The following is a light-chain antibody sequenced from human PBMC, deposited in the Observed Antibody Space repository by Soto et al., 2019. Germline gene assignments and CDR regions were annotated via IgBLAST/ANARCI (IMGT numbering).Light chain of an antibody. CDR2: DVT. CDR1: SSDVGGYNS. J-gene: IGLJ1*01. CDR3: SSFARGMTYV. Sequence: QSVLTQAASVSGSPVPWVTVSCTGTSSDVGGYNSVSWYQQHPGKAPKLILYDVTDRPSGVSYRFSGSKSGNPASLTISGLRVAEETDYFSSSFARGMTYVFGKGPKLT. V-gene: IGLV2-14*01.